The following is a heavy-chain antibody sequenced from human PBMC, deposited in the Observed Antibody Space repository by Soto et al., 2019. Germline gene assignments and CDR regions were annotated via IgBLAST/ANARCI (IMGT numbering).Heavy chain of an antibody. CDR2: IYYSGST. CDR3: ARGRSGYCSGGSCYTPYYYYGMDV. CDR1: GGSISSGGYY. Sequence: SETLSLTCTVSGGSISSGGYYWSWIRQHPGKGLEWIGYIYYSGSTYYNPSLKSRVTISVDTSKNQFSLKLSSVTAADTAVYYCARGRSGYCSGGSCYTPYYYYGMDVWGQGTTVTVSS. J-gene: IGHJ6*02. D-gene: IGHD2-15*01. V-gene: IGHV4-31*03.